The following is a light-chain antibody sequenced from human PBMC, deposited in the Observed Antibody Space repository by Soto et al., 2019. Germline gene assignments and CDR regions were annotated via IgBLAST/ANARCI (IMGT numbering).Light chain of an antibody. V-gene: IGLV2-18*02. CDR1: SSDVGSYNR. J-gene: IGLJ1*01. Sequence: QSVRTQPPSVSGSPGQSVAISCTGTSSDVGSYNRVSWYRQPPGAAPKLMIYEVSNRPSGVPDRFSGSKSGNTASLTISGLQAEDEADYYCNSYTGSSTYVFGTGTKVTVL. CDR2: EVS. CDR3: NSYTGSSTYV.